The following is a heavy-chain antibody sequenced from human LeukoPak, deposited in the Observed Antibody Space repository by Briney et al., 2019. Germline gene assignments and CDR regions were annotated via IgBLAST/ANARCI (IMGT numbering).Heavy chain of an antibody. V-gene: IGHV3-23*01. CDR3: AKWGDYDVLTGYYVSDF. CDR1: GFTFSSYC. D-gene: IGHD3-9*01. Sequence: GGSLRLSCAASGFTFSSYCMHWVRQAPGKGLVWVSAISGRSDNTYYADSVKGRFTLSRASSKNTLYLQMNSLKADDTAVYYCAKWGDYDVLTGYYVSDFWGQGTLVTVSS. J-gene: IGHJ4*02. CDR2: ISGRSDNT.